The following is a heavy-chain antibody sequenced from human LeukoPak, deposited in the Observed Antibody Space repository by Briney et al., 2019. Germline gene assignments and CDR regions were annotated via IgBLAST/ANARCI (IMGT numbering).Heavy chain of an antibody. CDR1: GFTFSSYA. Sequence: GGSLRLSCAASGFTFSSYAMHWVRQAPGKGLEWVAVISYDGSNKNYADSVKGRFTISRDNSKNTLYLQMNSLRAEDTAVYYCATANHYDFWSGYYMFDYWGQGTLVTVSS. D-gene: IGHD3-3*01. J-gene: IGHJ4*02. CDR3: ATANHYDFWSGYYMFDY. CDR2: ISYDGSNK. V-gene: IGHV3-30-3*01.